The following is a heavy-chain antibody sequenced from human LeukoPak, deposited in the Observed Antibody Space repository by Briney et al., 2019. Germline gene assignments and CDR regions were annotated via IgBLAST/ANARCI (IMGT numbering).Heavy chain of an antibody. Sequence: SETLSLTCAVYGGSFSGYYWSWIRQPPGKGLEWIGEINHSGSTNYNPSLKSRVTISVDTSKNQFSLKLSSVTAADTAVYYCARGRAYNWNWFDPWGQGTLVTVS. CDR2: INHSGST. CDR1: GGSFSGYY. CDR3: ARGRAYNWNWFDP. D-gene: IGHD1-1*01. V-gene: IGHV4-34*01. J-gene: IGHJ5*02.